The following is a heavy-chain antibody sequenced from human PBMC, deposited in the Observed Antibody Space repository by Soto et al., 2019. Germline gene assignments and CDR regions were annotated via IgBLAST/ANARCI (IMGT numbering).Heavy chain of an antibody. Sequence: GGSLRLSCAASGFTFSSYSMNWVRQAPGKGLEWVSYISSSSSTIYYADSVKGRFTISRDNAKNSLYLQMNSLRDEDTAVYYCARDRFPYYYGSGSYYSDIGFDYWGQGTLVTVSS. CDR3: ARDRFPYYYGSGSYYSDIGFDY. D-gene: IGHD3-10*01. CDR1: GFTFSSYS. V-gene: IGHV3-48*02. CDR2: ISSSSSTI. J-gene: IGHJ4*02.